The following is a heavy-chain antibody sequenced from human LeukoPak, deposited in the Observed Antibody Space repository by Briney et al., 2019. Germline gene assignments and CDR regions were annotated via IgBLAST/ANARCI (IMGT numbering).Heavy chain of an antibody. D-gene: IGHD3-16*01. CDR2: INHSGST. V-gene: IGHV4-34*01. CDR1: GGSFSGYY. Sequence: SETLALTCAVYGGSFSGYYWTWIRQPPGKGLEWIGEINHSGSTSYNPSLNGRVTISVDTSDSQFSLELNSVTAADTAVYYCARVFPMITFKWGQGTLVTVSS. J-gene: IGHJ4*02. CDR3: ARVFPMITFK.